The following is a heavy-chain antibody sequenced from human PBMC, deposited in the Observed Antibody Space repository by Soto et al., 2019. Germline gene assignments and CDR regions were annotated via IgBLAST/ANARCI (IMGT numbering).Heavy chain of an antibody. CDR1: GGCIGSYY. CDR2: IYYSGST. V-gene: IGHV4-59*08. J-gene: IGHJ4*02. CDR3: ARHVHNQGHEYYFDS. D-gene: IGHD6-6*01. Sequence: SETVSLTCTVSGGCIGSYYWSWIRLPPGKGLEWIGYIYYSGSTNYNPSLKSRVAISVDTSKNQISLRLSSVTAADTAVYYCARHVHNQGHEYYFDSWGQGTLVTVSS.